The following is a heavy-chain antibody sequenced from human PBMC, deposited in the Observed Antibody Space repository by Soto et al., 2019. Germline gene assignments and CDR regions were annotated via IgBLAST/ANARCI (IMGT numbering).Heavy chain of an antibody. CDR3: ASDPASSRDV. Sequence: QVQLVESGGGVVQPGRSLRLSCAASGYTFSRHGMHWVRQAPGKGLEWVAAIWYDGSKKYYVGSVKGRFTISRDDSKNTLYLEMNSLRAEDTAVYFCASDPASSRDVWGQGTTVIVSS. V-gene: IGHV3-33*01. D-gene: IGHD6-25*01. J-gene: IGHJ6*02. CDR1: GYTFSRHG. CDR2: IWYDGSKK.